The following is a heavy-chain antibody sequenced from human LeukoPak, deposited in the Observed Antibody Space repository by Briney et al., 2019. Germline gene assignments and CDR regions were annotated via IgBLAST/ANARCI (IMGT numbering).Heavy chain of an antibody. Sequence: SETLSLTCAVSGGSITGSHWCWWTWVRQPPGKGLEWIGEIYRSGSTNYNPSLKSRLTISLDKSNNQFSLTLTSVTAADTAMYYCATRYSVWPKWGPGTLVTVSS. V-gene: IGHV4-4*02. CDR3: ATRYSVWPK. CDR2: IYRSGST. D-gene: IGHD5/OR15-5a*01. CDR1: GGSITGSHW. J-gene: IGHJ4*02.